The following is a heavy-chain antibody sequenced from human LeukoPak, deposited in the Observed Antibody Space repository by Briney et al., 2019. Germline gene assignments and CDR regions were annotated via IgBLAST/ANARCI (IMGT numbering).Heavy chain of an antibody. D-gene: IGHD2-15*01. CDR2: ISSSGSTI. V-gene: IGHV3-48*03. J-gene: IGHJ4*02. CDR3: ARSSSGGSSIFDY. CDR1: GFTFSSYE. Sequence: GGSLRLSCAASGFTFSSYEVNWVRQAPGKGLEWVSYISSSGSTIYYADSVKGRFTISRDNAKNSLYLQMNSLRAEDTAVYYCARSSSGGSSIFDYWGQGTLVTVSS.